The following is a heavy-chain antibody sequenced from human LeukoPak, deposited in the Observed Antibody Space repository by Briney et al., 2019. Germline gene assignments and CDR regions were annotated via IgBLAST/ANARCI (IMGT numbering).Heavy chain of an antibody. CDR2: ISAYNGNT. D-gene: IGHD3-22*01. CDR3: AKSFYDSSGLDAFYI. J-gene: IGHJ3*02. Sequence: ASVKVSCKASGYTFTSYGISWVRQAPGQGLEWMGWISAYNGNTNYAQKLQGRVTMTTDTSTSTAYMELRSLRSDDTAVYYCAKSFYDSSGLDAFYIWGQGTMVTVSS. V-gene: IGHV1-18*01. CDR1: GYTFTSYG.